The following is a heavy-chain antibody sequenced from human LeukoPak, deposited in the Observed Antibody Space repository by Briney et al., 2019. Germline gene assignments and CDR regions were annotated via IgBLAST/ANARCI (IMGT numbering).Heavy chain of an antibody. CDR1: GFTFGDHA. D-gene: IGHD6-6*01. V-gene: IGHV3-49*04. Sequence: GGSLRLSCTASGFTFGDHAITWVRQAQGKGLEWVGFIRSKAHGGTTEYAASVKGRFTISRDDYKSIAYLQTNSLKTEDTAVYYCTRDEGYSRSSTWFDPWGQGTLVTVSS. CDR3: TRDEGYSRSSTWFDP. J-gene: IGHJ5*02. CDR2: IRSKAHGGTT.